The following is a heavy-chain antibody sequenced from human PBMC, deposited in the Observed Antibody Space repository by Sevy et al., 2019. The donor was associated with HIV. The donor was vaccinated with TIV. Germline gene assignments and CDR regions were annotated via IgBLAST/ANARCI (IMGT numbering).Heavy chain of an antibody. Sequence: GGSWRLSCAPLGFTFGGFWRSGVRQAPGRGRGGGANLKRDGSEKYYVDSVKGRFTISRDNAKNSLYLQMNSLRAEDTAVYYCARDCSSASCLWGMDVWGQGTTVTVSS. J-gene: IGHJ6*02. V-gene: IGHV3-7*03. CDR1: GFTFGGFW. CDR3: ARDCSSASCLWGMDV. CDR2: LKRDGSEK. D-gene: IGHD2-2*01.